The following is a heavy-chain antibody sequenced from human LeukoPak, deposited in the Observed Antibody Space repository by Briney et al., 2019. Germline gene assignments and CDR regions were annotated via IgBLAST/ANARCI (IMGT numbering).Heavy chain of an antibody. D-gene: IGHD1-1*01. J-gene: IGHJ6*03. CDR1: GGSISSSSYY. CDR3: ARHRGVHAPDYYYYYYMDV. CDR2: IYYSGST. V-gene: IGHV4-39*01. Sequence: SETLSLTCTVSGGSISSSSYYWGWIRQPPGKGLEWIGSIYYSGSTYYNPSLKSRVTISVDTSKNQFSLKLGSVTAADTAVYYCARHRGVHAPDYYYYYYMDVWGKGTTVTVSS.